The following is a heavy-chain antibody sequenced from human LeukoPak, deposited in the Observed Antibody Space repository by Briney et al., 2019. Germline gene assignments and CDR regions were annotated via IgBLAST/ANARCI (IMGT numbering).Heavy chain of an antibody. D-gene: IGHD3-22*01. V-gene: IGHV1-69*05. CDR2: IIPIFGTA. J-gene: IGHJ4*02. Sequence: SVKVSCKASGGTFSSYAISWVRQAPGQGLEWMGGIIPIFGTANYAQKFQGRVTITTDESTSTAYMELSSLRSEDTAVYYCARDRYYDSSGYYRGAFDYWGQGTLVTVSS. CDR3: ARDRYYDSSGYYRGAFDY. CDR1: GGTFSSYA.